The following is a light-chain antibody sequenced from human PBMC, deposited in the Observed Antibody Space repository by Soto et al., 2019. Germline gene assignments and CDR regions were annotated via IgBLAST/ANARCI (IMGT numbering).Light chain of an antibody. CDR2: GTS. CDR3: QQRSNWRIT. J-gene: IGKJ5*01. V-gene: IGKV3-11*01. CDR1: QSVASN. Sequence: EIVMTQSPASLSVSPGESVTLSCRTSQSVASNLACYQQKPGQAPSLLIYGTSTRATGVPARFSGSGSGTDSTLTISSLEPEYFAVYYCQQRSNWRITFVQRTRLEIK.